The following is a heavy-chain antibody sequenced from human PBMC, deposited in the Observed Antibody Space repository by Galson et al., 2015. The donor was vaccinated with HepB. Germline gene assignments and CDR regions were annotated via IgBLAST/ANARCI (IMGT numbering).Heavy chain of an antibody. CDR1: GYTFTAYY. D-gene: IGHD3-3*01. CDR3: ARCDYYFSFMDV. V-gene: IGHV1-2*06. Sequence: SVKVSCKASGYTFTAYYLHWVRQAPGQGLEWMGRINPNSGGTNFAQKFQCRITMTRDTSISTVYMELSRLRSDDTALYYCARCDYYFSFMDVWGIATSITVSS. CDR2: INPNSGGT. J-gene: IGHJ6*03.